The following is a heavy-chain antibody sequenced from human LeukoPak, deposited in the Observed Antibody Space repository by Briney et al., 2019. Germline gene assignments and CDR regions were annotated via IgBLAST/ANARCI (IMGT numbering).Heavy chain of an antibody. CDR1: GGSFSGYY. J-gene: IGHJ1*01. CDR2: IHQSVGT. V-gene: IGHV4-34*01. D-gene: IGHD6-19*01. Sequence: SETLSLTCAVYGGSFSGYYWSWIRQPPGEGLAWIGEIHQSVGTNYNPSLKSRVTISVDTSKNQFSLKLSSVTAADTAVYYCARQYSSGWNAEYFQHWGQGTLVTVSS. CDR3: ARQYSSGWNAEYFQH.